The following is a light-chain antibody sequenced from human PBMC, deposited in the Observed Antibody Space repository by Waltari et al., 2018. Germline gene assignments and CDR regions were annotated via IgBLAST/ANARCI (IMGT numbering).Light chain of an antibody. CDR2: GDS. V-gene: IGLV1-40*01. CDR3: QSYDSSLSGYV. Sequence: QSVLTQPPSVSGAPGQRVTISCTGSSSNIGAGYDVHWYQQLPGPAPKILLYGDSNRPSGVPDRISGSKSGTSASLVITGLQTEDEADYYCQSYDSSLSGYVFGTGTKVTVL. J-gene: IGLJ1*01. CDR1: SSNIGAGYD.